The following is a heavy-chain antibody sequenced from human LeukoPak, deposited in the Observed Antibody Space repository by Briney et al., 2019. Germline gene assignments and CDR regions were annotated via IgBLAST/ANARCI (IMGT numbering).Heavy chain of an antibody. Sequence: SETLSLTCTVSGGSVSSSSYYWGWIRQPPGKGLEWIGYIYYSGSTNYNPSLKSRVTISVDTSKNQFSLKLSSVTAADTAVYYCARHSPVGRIQLWLNDAFDIWGQGTMVTVSS. J-gene: IGHJ3*02. V-gene: IGHV4-61*05. CDR1: GGSVSSSSYY. CDR2: IYYSGST. CDR3: ARHSPVGRIQLWLNDAFDI. D-gene: IGHD5-18*01.